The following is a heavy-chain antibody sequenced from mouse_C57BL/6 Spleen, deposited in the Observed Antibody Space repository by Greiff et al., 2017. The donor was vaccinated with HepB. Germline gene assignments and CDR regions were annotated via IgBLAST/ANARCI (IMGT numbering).Heavy chain of an antibody. Sequence: VQLQQPGPVLVKPGASVKMSCKASGYTFTDYYMNWVKQSHGKSLEWIGVINPYNGGTSYNQKFKSKATLTVDKSSSTAYMELNSLTSEDSAVYYCGRKLTGTCYFDYWGQGTTLTVSS. J-gene: IGHJ2*01. CDR1: GYTFTDYY. CDR3: GRKLTGTCYFDY. V-gene: IGHV1-19*01. D-gene: IGHD4-1*01. CDR2: INPYNGGT.